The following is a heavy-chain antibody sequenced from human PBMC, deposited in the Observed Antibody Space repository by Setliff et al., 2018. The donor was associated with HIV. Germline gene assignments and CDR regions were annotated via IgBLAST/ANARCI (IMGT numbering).Heavy chain of an antibody. CDR2: TYPSGST. D-gene: IGHD3-22*01. CDR3: ARAGHYYDSSGTALDY. CDR1: GGSISSYY. J-gene: IGHJ4*02. V-gene: IGHV4-4*07. Sequence: SETLSLTCTVSGGSISSYYWSWVRQPAGKGLEWIGRTYPSGSTNYNPSLKSRVTMSVDTSKNQFSLKLNSVTAADTAVYYCARAGHYYDSSGTALDYWGQGTLVTVSS.